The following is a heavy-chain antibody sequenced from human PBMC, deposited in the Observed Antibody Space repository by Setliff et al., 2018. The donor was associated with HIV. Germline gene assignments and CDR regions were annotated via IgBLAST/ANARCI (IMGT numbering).Heavy chain of an antibody. CDR3: ARSPGDYLFDY. V-gene: IGHV1-3*01. CDR2: ISAGNGNT. Sequence: GASVKVSCKASGYTFTSYAMQWVRQAPGQRLEWMGWISAGNGNTKYSQKFQGRVTITRDASASTAYMELSSLRSEDTAVYYCARSPGDYLFDYWGQGTLVTVSS. J-gene: IGHJ4*02. CDR1: GYTFTSYA. D-gene: IGHD4-17*01.